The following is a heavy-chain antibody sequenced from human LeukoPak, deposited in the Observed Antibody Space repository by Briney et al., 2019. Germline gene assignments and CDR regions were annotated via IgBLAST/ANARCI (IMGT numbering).Heavy chain of an antibody. CDR1: GYTLTELS. Sequence: ASVKVSCKVSGYTLTELSMHWVRQAPGQGLEWMGIINPSGGSTSYAQKFQGRVTMTRDTSTSTVYMELSSLRSEDTAVYYCARDSGYSSSWYEGGDYWGQGTLVTVSS. V-gene: IGHV1-46*01. J-gene: IGHJ4*02. CDR2: INPSGGST. CDR3: ARDSGYSSSWYEGGDY. D-gene: IGHD6-13*01.